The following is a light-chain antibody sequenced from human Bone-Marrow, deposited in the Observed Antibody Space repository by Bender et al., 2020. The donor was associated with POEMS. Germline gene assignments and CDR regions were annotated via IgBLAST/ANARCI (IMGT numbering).Light chain of an antibody. CDR2: SNN. Sequence: QSALTQPASVSGAPGQRVTISCTGSSSNIGAGYDLHWYQQLPGTVPKVLIYSNNNRPSGVPDRFSGSRSGTSASLAITGLQAGDEADYYCSSYSSSSTMWLFGGGTKLTVL. CDR3: SSYSSSSTMWL. V-gene: IGLV1-40*01. J-gene: IGLJ3*02. CDR1: SSNIGAGYD.